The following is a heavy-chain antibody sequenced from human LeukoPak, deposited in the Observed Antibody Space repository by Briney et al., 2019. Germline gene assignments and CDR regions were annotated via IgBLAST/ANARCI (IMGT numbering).Heavy chain of an antibody. D-gene: IGHD3-22*01. Sequence: GSLRLSCAASGFTFSSSWMSWVRQAPGKGLEWIGNIYHSGSTYYNPSLKSRVTISVDTSKNQFSLKLSSVTAADTAVYYCARDTHHYDSSDYHYWGQGTLVTVSS. CDR1: GFTFSSSW. CDR3: ARDTHHYDSSDYHY. CDR2: IYHSGST. J-gene: IGHJ4*02. V-gene: IGHV4-4*02.